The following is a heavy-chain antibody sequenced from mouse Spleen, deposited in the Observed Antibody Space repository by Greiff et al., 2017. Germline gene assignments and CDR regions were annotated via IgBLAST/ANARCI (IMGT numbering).Heavy chain of an antibody. CDR2: IDPNSGGT. Sequence: QVQLQQPGAELVKPGASVKLSCKASGYTFTSYWMHWVKQRPGRGLEWIGRIDPNSGGTKYNEKFKSKATLTVEKSSSTVYLELSRLTSDDSAVYYCARGGNYEYWGQGTLVTVSA. D-gene: IGHD2-1*01. J-gene: IGHJ3*01. V-gene: IGHV1-62-3*01. CDR3: ARGGNYEY. CDR1: GYTFTSYW.